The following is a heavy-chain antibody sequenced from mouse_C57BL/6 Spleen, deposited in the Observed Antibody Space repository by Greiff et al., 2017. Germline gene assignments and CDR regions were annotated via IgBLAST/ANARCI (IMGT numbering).Heavy chain of an antibody. CDR3: ARGATVVARGFAY. D-gene: IGHD1-1*01. CDR1: GYTFTSYW. Sequence: VQLQQPGAELVKPGASVKLSCKASGYTFTSYWMQWVKQRPGQGLEWIGEIDPSDSYTNYNQKFKGKATLTVDTSSSTAYMQLSSLTSEDSAVYYCARGATVVARGFAYWGKGTLVTVSA. J-gene: IGHJ3*01. CDR2: IDPSDSYT. V-gene: IGHV1-50*01.